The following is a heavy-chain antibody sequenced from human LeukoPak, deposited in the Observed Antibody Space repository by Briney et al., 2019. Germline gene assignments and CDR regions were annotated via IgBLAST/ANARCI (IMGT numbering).Heavy chain of an antibody. Sequence: GGSLRLSCAASGFSFSNHWMNWVRQAPGKGLEWVANIKQDGSEKYYVDSVKGRFTISRDNAKNSLYLQMSSLRAEDTAVYYCARGREVSIVVVPAAIGGWFDPWGQGTLVTVSS. CDR1: GFSFSNHW. J-gene: IGHJ5*02. D-gene: IGHD2-2*02. V-gene: IGHV3-7*01. CDR3: ARGREVSIVVVPAAIGGWFDP. CDR2: IKQDGSEK.